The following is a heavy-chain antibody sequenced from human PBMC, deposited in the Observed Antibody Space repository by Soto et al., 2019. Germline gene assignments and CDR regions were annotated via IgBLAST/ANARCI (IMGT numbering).Heavy chain of an antibody. V-gene: IGHV2-5*01. J-gene: IGHJ2*01. CDR2: IYWNDDK. CDR1: GFSLSTSGVA. D-gene: IGHD3-22*01. CDR3: AHRRRVVITDTTHWYFDF. Sequence: QITLKESGPTLVKPTQTLTLTCTFSGFSLSTSGVAVGWIRQPPGKALERLALIYWNDDKRYSPSLKTRLTITKDTSKNQVVLTMTNMDSVDTATYYCAHRRRVVITDTTHWYFDFWGRGTVVTVSS.